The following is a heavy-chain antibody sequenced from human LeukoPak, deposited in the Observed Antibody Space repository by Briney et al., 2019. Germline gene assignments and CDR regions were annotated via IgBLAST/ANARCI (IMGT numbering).Heavy chain of an antibody. J-gene: IGHJ4*02. CDR3: ANHRSAFEF. Sequence: PGGSLRLSCAASGLTFSTFGMGWPRQSPGKGLEWVSAISGSASGHIPNYADSVKGRFTISRDNYKNTLYLQMNSLRVEDTAVYYCANHRSAFEFWGQGTLVTVSS. CDR1: GLTFSTFG. V-gene: IGHV3-23*01. D-gene: IGHD3-10*01. CDR2: ISGSASGH.